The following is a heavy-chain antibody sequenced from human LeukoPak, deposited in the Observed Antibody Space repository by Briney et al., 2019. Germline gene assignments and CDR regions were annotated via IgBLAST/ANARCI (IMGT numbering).Heavy chain of an antibody. V-gene: IGHV4-39*01. CDR2: IYYSGST. D-gene: IGHD2-2*01. J-gene: IGHJ4*02. CDR3: ARQNLVPAANFDY. CDR1: GGSISSSSYY. Sequence: PSETLSLTCTVSGGSISSSSYYWGWIREPPGKGLEWIGSIYYSGSTYYNPSLKSRVTISVDTSKNQFSLKLSSVTAADTAVYYCARQNLVPAANFDYWGQGTLVTVSS.